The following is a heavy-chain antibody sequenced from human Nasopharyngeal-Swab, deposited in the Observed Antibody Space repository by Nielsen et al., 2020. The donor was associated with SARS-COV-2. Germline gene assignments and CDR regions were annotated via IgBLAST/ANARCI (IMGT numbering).Heavy chain of an antibody. Sequence: GESLKISCAASGLTFSSYSMNWVRQAPGKGLEWVSSISSSSSYIYYADSVKGRFTISRDNAKNSLYLQMNSLRAEDTAVYYCARFSGSRMVYAPYYYYYYMDVWGKGTTVTVSS. J-gene: IGHJ6*03. V-gene: IGHV3-21*01. CDR2: ISSSSSYI. D-gene: IGHD2-8*01. CDR3: ARFSGSRMVYAPYYYYYYMDV. CDR1: GLTFSSYS.